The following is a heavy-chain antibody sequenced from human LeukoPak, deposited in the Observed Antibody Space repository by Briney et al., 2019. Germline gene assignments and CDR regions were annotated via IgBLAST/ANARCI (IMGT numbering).Heavy chain of an antibody. CDR1: GYNFTSYW. V-gene: IGHV5-51*01. D-gene: IGHD1-14*01. CDR3: ARHKDRNWFDP. Sequence: GESLKTSCKGSGYNFTSYWIGWVRQMPGKGLEWMGIIYPGESDTRYSPSFQGEVTTSAYKSISTAYLQWSSLKASDTAMYYCARHKDRNWFDPWGQGTLVTVSS. J-gene: IGHJ5*02. CDR2: IYPGESDT.